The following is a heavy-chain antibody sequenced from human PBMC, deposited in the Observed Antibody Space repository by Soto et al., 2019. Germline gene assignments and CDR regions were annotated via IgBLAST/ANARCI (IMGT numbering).Heavy chain of an antibody. V-gene: IGHV1-18*01. J-gene: IGHJ6*02. Sequence: QVQLVPSGAEVKKPGASVKVSCRASGYTFTSYGTSWVRQAPGQGLEWMGWISPYNGNTNNAQKLQGRVTMTTDTSTSTAYMELRSLRSDDTAVYYCARDPRNPRYGMDVWVQGTTFTVSS. CDR2: ISPYNGNT. CDR1: GYTFTSYG. CDR3: ARDPRNPRYGMDV.